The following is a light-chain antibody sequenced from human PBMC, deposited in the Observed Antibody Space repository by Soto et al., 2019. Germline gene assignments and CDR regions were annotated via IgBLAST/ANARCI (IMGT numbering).Light chain of an antibody. Sequence: EIVMTQSPATLSVSPGERATLSCRSSQSVSSNLAWYQQKPGQAPRLLIYGASTRATGIPARFSGSRSGTEFTLTISSQQSEDFAVYYCQQYNNWPALTFGGGIKVEIK. CDR3: QQYNNWPALT. CDR1: QSVSSN. V-gene: IGKV3-15*01. CDR2: GAS. J-gene: IGKJ4*01.